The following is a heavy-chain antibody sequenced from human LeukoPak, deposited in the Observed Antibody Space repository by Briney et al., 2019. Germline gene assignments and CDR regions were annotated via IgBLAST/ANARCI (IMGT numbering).Heavy chain of an antibody. CDR3: AKDLLAYCGGDCYSMAFDY. J-gene: IGHJ4*02. Sequence: PGGSLRLSCAASGFRFSSYGMHWVRQAPGKGLEWVAVIWYDGSNKYYADSVKGRFTISRDSSKNTLYLQMNSLRGEDTAVYYCAKDLLAYCGGDCYSMAFDYWGQGTLVTVSS. V-gene: IGHV3-33*06. D-gene: IGHD2-21*02. CDR2: IWYDGSNK. CDR1: GFRFSSYG.